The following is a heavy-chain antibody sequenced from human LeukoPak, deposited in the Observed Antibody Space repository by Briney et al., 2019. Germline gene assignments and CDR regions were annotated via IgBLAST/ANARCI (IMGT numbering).Heavy chain of an antibody. J-gene: IGHJ3*02. Sequence: SETLSLTCAVYGGSFSGYYWSWIRQPPGKGLEWIGEINHSGSTNYNPSLKSRVTISVDTSKNQSSLKLSSVTAADTAVYYCARVFSRNYDILTGYFWDFDAFDIWGQGAMVTVSS. CDR1: GGSFSGYY. CDR2: INHSGST. D-gene: IGHD3-9*01. CDR3: ARVFSRNYDILTGYFWDFDAFDI. V-gene: IGHV4-34*01.